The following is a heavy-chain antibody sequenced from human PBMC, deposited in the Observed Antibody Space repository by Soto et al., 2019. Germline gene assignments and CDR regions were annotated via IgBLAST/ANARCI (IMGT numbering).Heavy chain of an antibody. CDR1: GFSFSDHY. CDR3: AGDPYYYASDY. J-gene: IGHJ4*02. V-gene: IGHV3-11*01. D-gene: IGHD3-10*01. Sequence: PGGSLRLSXVASGFSFSDHYMTWIRQAPGKGLEWVSYISSGGSTIYYADSVKGRFTVSRDNAKNSLYLQMDSLRAEDTAVYYCAGDPYYYASDYWGQGTLVTVSS. CDR2: ISSGGSTI.